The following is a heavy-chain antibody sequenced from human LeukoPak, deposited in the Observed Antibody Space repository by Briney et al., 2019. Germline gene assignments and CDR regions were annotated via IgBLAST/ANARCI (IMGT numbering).Heavy chain of an antibody. Sequence: SETLSLTCTVPGGSIGGYYWNWIRQPPGKGLEWIGYIHTGGSTNYNPSLKSRITISVDTSKNQFSLKLSSVTAADTAVYYCARHRTPREYYFDYWGQGTLVTVSS. J-gene: IGHJ4*02. CDR3: ARHRTPREYYFDY. V-gene: IGHV4-4*09. CDR2: IHTGGST. D-gene: IGHD3-10*01. CDR1: GGSIGGYY.